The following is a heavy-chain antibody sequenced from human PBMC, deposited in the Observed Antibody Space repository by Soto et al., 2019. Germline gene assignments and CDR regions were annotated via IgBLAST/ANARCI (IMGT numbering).Heavy chain of an antibody. Sequence: GGSLRLSCAASGFTFSSYWMSWVRQAPGKGLEWVANIKQDGSEKYYVNSVKGRFTISRDNAKNSLYLQMNSLRAEDTAVYYCASAGREMAYYYYGMDVWGQGTTVTVSS. J-gene: IGHJ6*02. V-gene: IGHV3-7*05. CDR1: GFTFSSYW. CDR2: IKQDGSEK. D-gene: IGHD1-1*01. CDR3: ASAGREMAYYYYGMDV.